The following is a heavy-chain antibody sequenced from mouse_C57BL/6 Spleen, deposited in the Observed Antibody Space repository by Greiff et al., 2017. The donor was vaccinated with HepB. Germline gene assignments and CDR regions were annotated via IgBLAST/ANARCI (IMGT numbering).Heavy chain of an antibody. CDR1: GYTFTSYW. J-gene: IGHJ4*01. Sequence: QVQLQQPGAELVKPGASVKMSCKASGYTFTSYWITWVKQSPGQGLEWIGGIYPGTGSTNYNEKFKSKATLTVDTSSSTAYMQLSSLTSEDTAVYYCARTLLWWAMDYWGQGTTVTVSS. CDR2: IYPGTGST. CDR3: ARTLLWWAMDY. V-gene: IGHV1-55*01. D-gene: IGHD1-1*02.